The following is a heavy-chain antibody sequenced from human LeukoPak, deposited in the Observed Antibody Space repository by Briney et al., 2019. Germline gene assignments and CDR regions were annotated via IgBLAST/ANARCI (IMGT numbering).Heavy chain of an antibody. CDR3: ASDWGSTGYDLYDS. Sequence: GGSLRLSCAASGFIFSNYWMTWVRQAPGKGLEWVAHIRQDGSERHYVDSVKDRFTISRDNAKNSLDLQMDSLRAEDTAGYYCASDWGSTGYDLYDSWGQGTLVTVSS. D-gene: IGHD5-12*01. V-gene: IGHV3-7*01. CDR2: IRQDGSER. J-gene: IGHJ4*02. CDR1: GFIFSNYW.